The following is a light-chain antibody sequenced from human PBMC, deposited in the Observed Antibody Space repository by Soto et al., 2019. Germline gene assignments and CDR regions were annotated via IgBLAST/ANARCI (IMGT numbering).Light chain of an antibody. J-gene: IGKJ1*01. CDR3: QQYNNWPKT. CDR2: GAS. Sequence: EIVMTQSPATLSVSPGERATLSCRASQSVSSNLAWYQQKPGQAPRLLIYGASTRATGIPARFSGSGSGTEFTLTISRLQSEDFAVYYCQQYNNWPKTLAQGTK. CDR1: QSVSSN. V-gene: IGKV3-15*01.